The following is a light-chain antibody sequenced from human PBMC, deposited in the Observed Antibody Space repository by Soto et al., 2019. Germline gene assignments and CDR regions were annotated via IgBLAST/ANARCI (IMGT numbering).Light chain of an antibody. CDR2: GTS. CDR1: QSVTSNY. CDR3: QQYNAWPLT. V-gene: IGKV3-20*01. Sequence: EFVMTQSPATLSLSQREGATLSCRASQSVTSNYLAWYQQKPGQAPRLLIHGTSTTATCLPATFSCSGSGTDFTLTISSLEPEDFAVYYCQQYNAWPLTFGQGTKVDIK. J-gene: IGKJ1*01.